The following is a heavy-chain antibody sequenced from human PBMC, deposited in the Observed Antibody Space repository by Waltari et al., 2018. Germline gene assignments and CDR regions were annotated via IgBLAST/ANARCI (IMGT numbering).Heavy chain of an antibody. D-gene: IGHD3-9*01. Sequence: EVLLVESGGGMVQPGRSLTLSCAAYNFDFGEYGMSWVRQAPGKGMELVGFIRIKAYGETTEYAASVKGRFIISRDDSRSIAYLQMNSLKTEDTAVYYCTRVLRYFDWSTKDYWGQGTLVTVSS. J-gene: IGHJ4*02. V-gene: IGHV3-49*04. CDR1: NFDFGEYG. CDR3: TRVLRYFDWSTKDY. CDR2: IRIKAYGETT.